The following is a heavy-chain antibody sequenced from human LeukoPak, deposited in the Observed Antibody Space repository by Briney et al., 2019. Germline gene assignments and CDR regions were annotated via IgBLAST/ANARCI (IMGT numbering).Heavy chain of an antibody. Sequence: GASVKVSCKVSGYTLTELSMHGVRQAPGKGLEWMGGFDPEDGETIYAQKFQGRVTMTEDTSTDTAYMELSSLRSEDTAVYYCATRGSDIVVVPAARGDAFDIWGQGTMVTVSS. J-gene: IGHJ3*02. D-gene: IGHD2-2*01. CDR2: FDPEDGET. CDR3: ATRGSDIVVVPAARGDAFDI. CDR1: GYTLTELS. V-gene: IGHV1-24*01.